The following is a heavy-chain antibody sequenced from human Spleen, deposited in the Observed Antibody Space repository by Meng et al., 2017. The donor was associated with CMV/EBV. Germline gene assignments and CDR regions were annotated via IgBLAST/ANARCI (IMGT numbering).Heavy chain of an antibody. J-gene: IGHJ4*02. CDR1: GYYFTSYG. Sequence: KASGYYFTSYGSSWVRQAPGQGREWMGWISADNGNTSYAQKLQGRVTMTTDTSTSTAYMELRSLRSNDTAVYYCARDLKVGALDYFDYWGQGTLVTVSS. CDR2: ISADNGNT. V-gene: IGHV1-18*01. CDR3: ARDLKVGALDYFDY. D-gene: IGHD1-26*01.